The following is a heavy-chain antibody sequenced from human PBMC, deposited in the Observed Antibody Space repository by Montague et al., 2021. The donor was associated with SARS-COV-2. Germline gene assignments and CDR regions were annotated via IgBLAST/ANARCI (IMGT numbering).Heavy chain of an antibody. CDR2: IYYSGST. J-gene: IGHJ6*02. V-gene: IGHV4-39*01. CDR3: ARAFTDWLRYYGMDV. D-gene: IGHD3-9*01. CDR1: GGSISSSSYY. Sequence: SETLSLTCTVSGGSISSSSYYWGWIRQPPGKGLEWIGSIYYSGSTYYNPSPKSRVTISVDTSKNQFSLKLSSVTAADTAVYYCARAFTDWLRYYGMDVWGQGTTVTVSS.